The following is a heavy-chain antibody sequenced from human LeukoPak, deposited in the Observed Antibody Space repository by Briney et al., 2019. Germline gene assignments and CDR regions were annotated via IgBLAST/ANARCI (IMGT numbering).Heavy chain of an antibody. J-gene: IGHJ4*02. D-gene: IGHD6-25*01. CDR3: ATVSGY. Sequence: PGGSLRLSCAASGFTFNYFWMHWVRQVPRKGLVWVSGINNDGTATYYADSVKGRFTISRDNAKNTVYLQMNGLRAEDTTVYYCATVSGYWGQGTLVTVSS. CDR2: INNDGTAT. CDR1: GFTFNYFW. V-gene: IGHV3-74*01.